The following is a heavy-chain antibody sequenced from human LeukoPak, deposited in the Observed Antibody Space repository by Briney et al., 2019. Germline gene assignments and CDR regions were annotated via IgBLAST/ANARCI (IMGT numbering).Heavy chain of an antibody. J-gene: IGHJ4*02. CDR2: ISYDGSNT. D-gene: IGHD3-16*01. CDR3: ARDCYDYVWGSAFDY. Sequence: PGGSLRLSCAASGFTLSSYAMHWVRQAPGKGLEWVAVISYDGSNTYSADSVKGRFTISRDNSKNTLYLQMNSLRAEDTAVYYCARDCYDYVWGSAFDYWGQGTLVTVSS. V-gene: IGHV3-30-3*01. CDR1: GFTLSSYA.